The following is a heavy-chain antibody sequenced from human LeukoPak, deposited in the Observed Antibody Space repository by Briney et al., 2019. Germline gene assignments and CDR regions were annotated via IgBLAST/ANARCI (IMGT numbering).Heavy chain of an antibody. CDR3: ARAPLAGTGGDY. CDR2: ISAYNGNT. Sequence: ASVKVSCKASGYTFTNYGISWVRQAPGQGLEWMGWISAYNGNTNYAQNLQGRVTMTTDTSTSTAYMELRSLRSDDTAVYYCARAPLAGTGGDYWGQGTLVTVSS. D-gene: IGHD6-19*01. V-gene: IGHV1-18*01. J-gene: IGHJ4*02. CDR1: GYTFTNYG.